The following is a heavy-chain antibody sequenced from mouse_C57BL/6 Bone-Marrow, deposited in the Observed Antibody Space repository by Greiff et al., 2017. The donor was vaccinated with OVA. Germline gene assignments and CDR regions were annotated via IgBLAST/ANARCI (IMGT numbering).Heavy chain of an antibody. CDR2: IWRGGST. CDR1: GFSLTSYG. D-gene: IGHD1-1*01. J-gene: IGHJ1*03. CDR3: AKRNSTVAHWYFDV. V-gene: IGHV2-5*01. Sequence: VQLQQSGPGLVQPSQSLSITCTVSGFSLTSYGVHWVRQSPGKGLAWLGVIWRGGSTDYNAAFMSRLSITKDNSKSQVFFKMNSLQADDTAIYYCAKRNSTVAHWYFDVWGTGTTVTVSS.